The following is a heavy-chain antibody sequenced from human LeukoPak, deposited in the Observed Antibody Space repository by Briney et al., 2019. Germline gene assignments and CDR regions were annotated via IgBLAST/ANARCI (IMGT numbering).Heavy chain of an antibody. Sequence: PSETLSPTCAVYGGSFSGYYWSWIRQPPGKGLEWIGEINHSGSTNYNPSLKSRVTISVDTSKNQFSLKLSSVTAADTAVYYCARGLTTVVRRVAANAFDIWGQGTMVTVSS. D-gene: IGHD4-23*01. CDR2: INHSGST. V-gene: IGHV4-34*01. J-gene: IGHJ3*02. CDR3: ARGLTTVVRRVAANAFDI. CDR1: GGSFSGYY.